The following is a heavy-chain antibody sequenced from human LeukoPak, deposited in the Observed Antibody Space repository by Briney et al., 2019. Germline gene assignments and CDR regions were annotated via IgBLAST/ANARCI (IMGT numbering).Heavy chain of an antibody. CDR2: INIHNGYT. Sequence: GASVKVSCKASGYTFSSYGISWVRQAPGQGLEWMGWINIHNGYTIYGQKIQGRVTMTADKSTNTAHMDLRSLRSDDTAVYYCARDAANRFDYWGQGTLVTVSS. J-gene: IGHJ4*02. CDR1: GYTFSSYG. D-gene: IGHD6-13*01. V-gene: IGHV1-18*01. CDR3: ARDAANRFDY.